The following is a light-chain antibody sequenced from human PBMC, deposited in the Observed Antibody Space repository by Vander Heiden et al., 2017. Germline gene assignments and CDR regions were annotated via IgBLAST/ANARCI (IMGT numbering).Light chain of an antibody. CDR2: ENT. V-gene: IGLV1-51*02. CDR3: GTWDNSLYSYV. J-gene: IGLJ1*01. Sequence: HSVLTPPPSVSAAPGQKVTISCSGSSSNIGNNYVFWYQHFPGKAPRLLISENTRRPSGVPGRFSASKSGTSATLAVTGLQTGDEADYYCGTWDNSLYSYVFGSGTTVTVL. CDR1: SSNIGNNY.